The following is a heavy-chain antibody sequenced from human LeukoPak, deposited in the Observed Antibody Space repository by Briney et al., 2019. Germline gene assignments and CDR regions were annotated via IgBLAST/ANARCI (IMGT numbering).Heavy chain of an antibody. Sequence: PGGSLRLSCAASGFTFSSYSMNWVRQAPGKGLEWVSSISSSSSYIYYADSVKGRFTISRDNAKNSLYLQMNSLRAEDTAVYYCARGGHDYYDSSGYHEYFQHWGQGTLVTVSS. D-gene: IGHD3-22*01. V-gene: IGHV3-21*01. CDR3: ARGGHDYYDSSGYHEYFQH. CDR2: ISSSSSYI. CDR1: GFTFSSYS. J-gene: IGHJ1*01.